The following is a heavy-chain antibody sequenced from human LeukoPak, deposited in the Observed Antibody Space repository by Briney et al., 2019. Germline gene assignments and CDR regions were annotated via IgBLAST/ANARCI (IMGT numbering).Heavy chain of an antibody. D-gene: IGHD2-21*02. V-gene: IGHV3-23*01. Sequence: GGSLRLSCAASGFPFISFDMNWVRQAPGKGLEWVSAISGSGDSTYYADSVKGRFTISRDNSKNTLYLQMNSLRAEDTAVYYCAKGYRVTRAAFDIWGQGTMVTVSS. CDR1: GFPFISFD. CDR2: ISGSGDST. CDR3: AKGYRVTRAAFDI. J-gene: IGHJ3*02.